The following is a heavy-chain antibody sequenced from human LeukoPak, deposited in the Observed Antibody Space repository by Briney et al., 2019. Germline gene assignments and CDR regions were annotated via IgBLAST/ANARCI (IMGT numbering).Heavy chain of an antibody. D-gene: IGHD6-19*01. V-gene: IGHV3-9*01. CDR2: ISWNSGSI. J-gene: IGHJ4*02. CDR3: AKDRGAVAGIDFDY. CDR1: GFTFNGYA. Sequence: GGSLRLSCAASGFTFNGYAMHWVRQAPGKGLEWVSGISWNSGSIGYADSVKGRFTISRDNAKNSLYLQMNSLRAEDTALYYCAKDRGAVAGIDFDYWGQGTLVTVSS.